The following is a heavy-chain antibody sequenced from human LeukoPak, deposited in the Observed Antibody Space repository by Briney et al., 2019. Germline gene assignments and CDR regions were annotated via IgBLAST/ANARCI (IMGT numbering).Heavy chain of an antibody. J-gene: IGHJ4*02. V-gene: IGHV3-21*01. CDR2: ISGSSSYK. CDR1: GFTFSRYS. Sequence: PGGSLRLSCAASGFTFSRYSMNWVRQAPGKGLEWVSSISGSSSYKYYADSVKGRFTISRDNAKNSLYLQMNSLRAEDTAVYYCARYFYDNSGYYYDYWGQGTLVTVSS. CDR3: ARYFYDNSGYYYDY. D-gene: IGHD3-22*01.